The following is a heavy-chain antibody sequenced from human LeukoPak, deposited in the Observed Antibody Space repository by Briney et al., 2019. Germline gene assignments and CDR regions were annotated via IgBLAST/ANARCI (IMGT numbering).Heavy chain of an antibody. CDR1: GYTFTSYA. CDR3: ARSIYDPSFTGTTKHYYYMDV. D-gene: IGHD1-1*01. CDR2: IIPIFGTA. J-gene: IGHJ6*03. V-gene: IGHV1-69*13. Sequence: SVKVSCKASGYTFTSYAMNWVRQAPGQGLEWMGGIIPIFGTANSAQKFQGRATISADESTSTAYLEVSNLRSEDSAVYYCARSIYDPSFTGTTKHYYYMDVWGKGTTVTISS.